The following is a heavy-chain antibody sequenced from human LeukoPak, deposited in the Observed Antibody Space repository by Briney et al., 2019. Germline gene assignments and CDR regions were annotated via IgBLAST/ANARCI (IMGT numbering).Heavy chain of an antibody. CDR1: GYSISSGYY. Sequence: SETLSLTCTVSGYSISSGYYWGWIRQPPGKGLEWIGSIYHSGSTYYNPSLKSRVTISVDTSKNQFSLKLSSVTAADTAVYYCARNGKRWQQLARFDYWGQGTLVTVSS. CDR2: IYHSGST. J-gene: IGHJ4*02. CDR3: ARNGKRWQQLARFDY. D-gene: IGHD5-24*01. V-gene: IGHV4-38-2*02.